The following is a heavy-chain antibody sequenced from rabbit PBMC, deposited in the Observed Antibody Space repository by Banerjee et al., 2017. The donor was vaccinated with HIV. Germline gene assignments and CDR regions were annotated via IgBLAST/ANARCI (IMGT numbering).Heavy chain of an antibody. CDR3: ARGDAGGDGDSYLDL. CDR1: GFSFSSSYW. Sequence: QEQLVESGGGLVQPEGSLTLTCTASGFSFSSSYWMCWVRQAPGKGLEWIGCIYTGSGNTYYASWAKGRFTISKTSSTTVTLQMTNLTGADTATYFCARGDAGGDGDSYLDLWGPGTLVTVS. D-gene: IGHD2-1*01. CDR2: IYTGSGNT. V-gene: IGHV1S45*01. J-gene: IGHJ6*01.